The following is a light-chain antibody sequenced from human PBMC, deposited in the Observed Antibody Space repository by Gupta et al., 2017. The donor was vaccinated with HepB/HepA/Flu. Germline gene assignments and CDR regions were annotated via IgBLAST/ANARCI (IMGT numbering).Light chain of an antibody. CDR2: DVS. V-gene: IGLV2-11*01. CDR1: SSDVGGYNY. J-gene: IGLJ3*02. Sequence: QSALTQPRSVSGSPGQSVTISCTGTSSDVGGYNYVSWYQQHPGKAPKLMIYDVSKRPSGVPDRFSGSKSGNTASLTISGLQAEDEAEYYCCSYAGSYTWVFGGGTNLTVL. CDR3: CSYAGSYTWV.